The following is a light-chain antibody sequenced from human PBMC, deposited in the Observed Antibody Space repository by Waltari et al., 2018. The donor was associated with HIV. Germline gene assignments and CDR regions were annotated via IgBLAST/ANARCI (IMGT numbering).Light chain of an antibody. J-gene: IGLJ3*02. Sequence: QAVVTQEPSLTVPPGGTVTPTCRSNTGTVTSAHNPCWFQQKPGQAPRTLIYHTTNKQSWTPARFSGSLLGGKAALTLSGAQPEDEAEYYCLLSYSGTRRVFGGGTKLTVL. CDR2: HTT. CDR1: TGTVTSAHN. V-gene: IGLV7-46*01. CDR3: LLSYSGTRRV.